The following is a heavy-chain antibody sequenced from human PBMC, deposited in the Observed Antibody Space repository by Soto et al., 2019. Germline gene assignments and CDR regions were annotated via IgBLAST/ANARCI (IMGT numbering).Heavy chain of an antibody. Sequence: QLQLQESGPGLVKPSETLSLTCTVSGGSISSSSYYWGWIRQPPGKGLEWIGSIYYSGSTYYNPSVKSRVTISVDTSKNQSSLKLSSVTAADTAVYYCARHDVATVHFDYWGQGTLVTVSS. CDR1: GGSISSSSYY. J-gene: IGHJ4*02. CDR2: IYYSGST. V-gene: IGHV4-39*01. CDR3: ARHDVATVHFDY. D-gene: IGHD5-12*01.